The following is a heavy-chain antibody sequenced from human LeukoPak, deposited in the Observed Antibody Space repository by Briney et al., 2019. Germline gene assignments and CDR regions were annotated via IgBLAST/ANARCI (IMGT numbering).Heavy chain of an antibody. CDR3: ERGWGSFEN. CDR2: LYSSGNT. Sequence: GGSLRVSCAASGFSVITDYMTWVRQAPGKGLEWVSTLYSSGNTYYADSVKGRFTVSRDNSKNTLFLEMSSLRAEDTAVYFCERGWGSFENWGQGTLVAVSS. V-gene: IGHV3-53*01. D-gene: IGHD7-27*01. J-gene: IGHJ4*02. CDR1: GFSVITDY.